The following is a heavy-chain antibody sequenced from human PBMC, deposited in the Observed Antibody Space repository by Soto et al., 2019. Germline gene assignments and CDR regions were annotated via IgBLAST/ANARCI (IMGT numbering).Heavy chain of an antibody. D-gene: IGHD3-22*01. V-gene: IGHV1-46*01. CDR3: ARSISMIVVVPAGPFDY. J-gene: IGHJ4*02. CDR1: GYTFTRYY. CDR2: INPSDGKT. Sequence: ASVKVSCKASGYTFTRYYMYWVRQAPGQGLEWMGIINPSDGKTNYGQKFQGRVTMTRDTSTNTVYMELSSLRSEDTAVYYCARSISMIVVVPAGPFDYWGQGTLVTVS.